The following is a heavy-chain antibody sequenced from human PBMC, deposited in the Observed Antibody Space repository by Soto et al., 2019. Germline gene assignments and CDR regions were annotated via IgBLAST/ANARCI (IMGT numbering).Heavy chain of an antibody. CDR2: ITGNGGGT. J-gene: IGHJ5*02. CDR1: GFSFSNYA. CDR3: AKAGRLVINWFDP. D-gene: IGHD2-21*01. Sequence: GGSLRLSCAASGFSFSNYAMTWVRQAPGRGLEWVSSITGNGGGTFYADSVKGRFTISRDNSKDTLFLQMSSLRAEDTAVYYCAKAGRLVINWFDPWGQGTLVTVSS. V-gene: IGHV3-23*01.